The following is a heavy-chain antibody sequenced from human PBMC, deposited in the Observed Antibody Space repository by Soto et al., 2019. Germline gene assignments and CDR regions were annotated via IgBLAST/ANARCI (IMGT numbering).Heavy chain of an antibody. Sequence: QVQLVESGGGVVQPGRSLRLSCAASGFTFSSYGMHWVRQAPGKGLEWVAVISYDGSNKYYADSVKGRFTISRDNSKNTLHLQMNSLRAEDTAVYYCAKDGFRDGYRAYYYYYGMDVWGQGTTVTVSS. CDR1: GFTFSSYG. D-gene: IGHD5-12*01. CDR2: ISYDGSNK. V-gene: IGHV3-30*18. CDR3: AKDGFRDGYRAYYYYYGMDV. J-gene: IGHJ6*02.